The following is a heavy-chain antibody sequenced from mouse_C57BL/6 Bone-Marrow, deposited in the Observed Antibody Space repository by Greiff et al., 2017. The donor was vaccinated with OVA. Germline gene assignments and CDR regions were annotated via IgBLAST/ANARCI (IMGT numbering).Heavy chain of an antibody. J-gene: IGHJ3*01. D-gene: IGHD4-1*01. V-gene: IGHV1-55*01. Sequence: QVQLQQPGAELVKPGASVKMSCKASGYTFTSYWITWVKQRPGQGLEWIGDIYPGSGSTNYNEKFKSKATLTVDKSSSTAYMQLSSLTSEDSAVYYCARASGTGFAYWGQGTLVTVSA. CDR1: GYTFTSYW. CDR2: IYPGSGST. CDR3: ARASGTGFAY.